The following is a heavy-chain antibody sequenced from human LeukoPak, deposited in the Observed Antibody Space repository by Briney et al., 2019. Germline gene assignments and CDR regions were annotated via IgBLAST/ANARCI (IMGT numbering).Heavy chain of an antibody. D-gene: IGHD6-6*01. V-gene: IGHV3-11*06. J-gene: IGHJ3*02. CDR3: ARRNIAAFDAFDI. CDR2: ISSSSTYT. CDR1: GFSFSNFY. Sequence: GGSLRLSCAASGFSFSNFYMSWIRQAPGKGLEWVSYISSSSTYTNSADSVRGRFTISRDNAKNSLYLQMNSLRAEDTAVYYCARRNIAAFDAFDIWGQGTMVTVSS.